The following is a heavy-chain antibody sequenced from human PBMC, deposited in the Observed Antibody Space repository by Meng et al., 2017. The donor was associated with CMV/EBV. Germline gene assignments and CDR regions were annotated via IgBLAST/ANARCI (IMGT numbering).Heavy chain of an antibody. CDR1: GFTVSSNY. J-gene: IGHJ6*02. V-gene: IGHV3-53*01. CDR3: ARRITMVRGVIKVGYYYGMDV. Sequence: GGSLRLSCAASGFTVSSNYMSWVRQAPGKGLERVSVIYSGGSTYCADSVKGRFTISRDNSKNTLYLQMNSLRAEDTAVYYCARRITMVRGVIKVGYYYGMDVWGQGTTVTVSS. CDR2: IYSGGST. D-gene: IGHD3-10*01.